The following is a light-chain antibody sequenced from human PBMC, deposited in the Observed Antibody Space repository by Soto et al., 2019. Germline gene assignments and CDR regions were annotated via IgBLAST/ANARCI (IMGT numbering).Light chain of an antibody. CDR2: KAS. CDR1: QNIDTF. J-gene: IGKJ3*01. CDR3: QQYHSYSFT. V-gene: IGKV1-5*03. Sequence: DIQMTQSPSTLAASVGDRVTISCRASQNIDTFLAWYQHKPGKAPKLLIYKASVLETEVPSRFSGSGSGTEFTLTIGRLQPDDFATYYFQQYHSYSFTFGPGTKVDVK.